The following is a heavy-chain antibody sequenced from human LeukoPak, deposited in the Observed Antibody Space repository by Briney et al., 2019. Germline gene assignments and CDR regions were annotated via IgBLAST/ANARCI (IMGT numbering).Heavy chain of an antibody. CDR1: GGSFSGYY. CDR2: INHSGST. D-gene: IGHD6-19*01. CDR3: ARAVRVAGSSDY. Sequence: PSETLSLTCAVYGGSFSGYYWSWIRQPPGKGLEWIGKINHSGSTNYNPSLKSRVTISVDTSKNQFSLKLSSVTAADTAVYYCARAVRVAGSSDYWGQGTLVTVSS. J-gene: IGHJ4*02. V-gene: IGHV4-34*01.